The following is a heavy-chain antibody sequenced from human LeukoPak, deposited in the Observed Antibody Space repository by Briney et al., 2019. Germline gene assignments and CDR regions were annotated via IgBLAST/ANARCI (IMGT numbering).Heavy chain of an antibody. V-gene: IGHV3-30-3*01. CDR2: ISYDGSNK. D-gene: IGHD1-1*01. CDR3: ARDTAGSTTGTTLAY. Sequence: GGSLRLSCAASGFTFSRYAMHWVRQAPGKGLEWVAVISYDGSNKYYADSVKGRFTISRDNSKNTLYLQMNSLRAEDTAVYYCARDTAGSTTGTTLAYWGQGTLVTVSS. J-gene: IGHJ4*02. CDR1: GFTFSRYA.